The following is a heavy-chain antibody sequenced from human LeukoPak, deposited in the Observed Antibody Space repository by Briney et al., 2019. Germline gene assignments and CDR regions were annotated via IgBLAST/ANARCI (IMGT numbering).Heavy chain of an antibody. CDR1: GYTFTSYY. D-gene: IGHD2-21*01. J-gene: IGHJ6*02. V-gene: IGHV1-46*01. CDR3: ARSVIPLGMDV. CDR2: INPSGGST. Sequence: EASVKVSCKASGYTFTSYYMHWVRQAPGQGLEWMGIINPSGGSTSYAQKFQGRVTMTRDTSTSTVYRELSSLRSEDTAVYYCARSVIPLGMDVWGQGTTVTVSS.